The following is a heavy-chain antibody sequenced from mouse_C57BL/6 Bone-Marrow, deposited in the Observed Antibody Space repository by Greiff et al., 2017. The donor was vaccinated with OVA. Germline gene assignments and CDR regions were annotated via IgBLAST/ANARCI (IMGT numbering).Heavy chain of an antibody. J-gene: IGHJ4*01. Sequence: EVQLVESGGGLVQPGGSLKLSCAASGFTFSDYYMYWVRQTPEKRLEWVAYISNGGGSTYYPDTVKGRFTISRDNAKNTLYLQMSRLKSEDTAMYYCARHNYYGSSPYYAMDYWGQGTSVTVSS. CDR3: ARHNYYGSSPYYAMDY. CDR1: GFTFSDYY. CDR2: ISNGGGST. D-gene: IGHD1-1*01. V-gene: IGHV5-12*01.